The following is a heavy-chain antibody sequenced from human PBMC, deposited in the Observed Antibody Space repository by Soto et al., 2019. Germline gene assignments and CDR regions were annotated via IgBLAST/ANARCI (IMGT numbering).Heavy chain of an antibody. Sequence: GGSLRLSCAASGFTFISYGMHWVRQAPGKGLEWVAVIWYDGSNKYYADSVKGRFTISRDNSKNTMYLQMNSLRAEDTAVYYCARDGADSSSSKYYYYYGMDVWGQGTTVTVSS. CDR2: IWYDGSNK. J-gene: IGHJ6*02. CDR1: GFTFISYG. D-gene: IGHD6-6*01. CDR3: ARDGADSSSSKYYYYYGMDV. V-gene: IGHV3-33*01.